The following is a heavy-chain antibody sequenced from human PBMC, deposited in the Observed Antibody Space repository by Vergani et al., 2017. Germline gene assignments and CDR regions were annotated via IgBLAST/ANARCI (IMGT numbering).Heavy chain of an antibody. Sequence: QVQLVQSGAEVKKPGASVKVSCKVSGYTLTELSMHWVRQAPGQRLEWMGWINAGNGNTKYSQKFQGRVTITRDTSASTAYMELSSLRSEDTAVYYCARGSLPRGGGSSRGWFDPWGQGTLVTVSS. J-gene: IGHJ5*02. CDR3: ARGSLPRGGGSSRGWFDP. V-gene: IGHV1-3*01. D-gene: IGHD1-26*01. CDR1: GYTLTELS. CDR2: INAGNGNT.